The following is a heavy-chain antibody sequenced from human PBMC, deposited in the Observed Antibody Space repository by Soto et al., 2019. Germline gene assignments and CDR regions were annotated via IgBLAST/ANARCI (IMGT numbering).Heavy chain of an antibody. CDR3: ARESAPRSYYDFWSGSIRDDAFDI. D-gene: IGHD3-3*01. CDR2: ISAYNGNT. J-gene: IGHJ3*02. CDR1: GYTFTSYG. V-gene: IGHV1-18*01. Sequence: ASVKVSCKASGYTFTSYGISWVRQAPGQGLEWMGWISAYNGNTNYAQKLQGRVTMTTDTSMSTAYMELRSLRSDDTAVYYCARESAPRSYYDFWSGSIRDDAFDIWGQGTMVTVSS.